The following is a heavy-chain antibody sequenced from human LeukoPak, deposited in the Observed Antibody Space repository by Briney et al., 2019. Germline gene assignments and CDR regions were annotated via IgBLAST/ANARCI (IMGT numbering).Heavy chain of an antibody. V-gene: IGHV3-23*01. CDR1: GFPFSSYA. CDR3: AKDHFPIQH. Sequence: GGSLRLSCVVSGFPFSSYAMSWVRQAPGKGLEWVSAISGSGGSTYYADSVKGRFTISRDNSKNTLYLQMNSLRAEDTAVYYCAKDHFPIQHWGQGTLVTVSS. CDR2: ISGSGGST. D-gene: IGHD3-3*02. J-gene: IGHJ1*01.